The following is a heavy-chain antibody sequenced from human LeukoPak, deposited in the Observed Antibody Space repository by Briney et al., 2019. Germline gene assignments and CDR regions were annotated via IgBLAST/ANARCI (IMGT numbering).Heavy chain of an antibody. CDR1: GFSFISYG. D-gene: IGHD4-17*01. CDR3: AKRPSDYGDYVSYFDY. Sequence: GGSLRLSCAASGFSFISYGMHWVRQAPAKGLDWVGVISDDGRSKDYADSVKGRFTISRDNSKDTLYLQMNSLRAEDTAVYYCAKRPSDYGDYVSYFDYWGQGTLVTVSS. J-gene: IGHJ4*02. V-gene: IGHV3-30*18. CDR2: ISDDGRSK.